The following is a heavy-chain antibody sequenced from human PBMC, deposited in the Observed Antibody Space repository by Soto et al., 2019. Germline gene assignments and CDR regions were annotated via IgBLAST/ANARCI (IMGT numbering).Heavy chain of an antibody. CDR1: GFTFSSYA. J-gene: IGHJ4*02. CDR2: ISWDGGTT. CDR3: AKDMGGIAPYYFDY. D-gene: IGHD6-13*01. V-gene: IGHV3-43*01. Sequence: GGSLRLSCAASGFTFSSYAMSWVRQAPGKGLEWVSLISWDGGTTYYADSVKGRFTISRDNSKNSLYLQMNSLTTEDTAFYYCAKDMGGIAPYYFDYWGQGTLVTVSS.